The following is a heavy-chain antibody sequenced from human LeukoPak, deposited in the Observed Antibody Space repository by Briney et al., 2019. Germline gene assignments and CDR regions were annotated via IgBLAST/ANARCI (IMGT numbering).Heavy chain of an antibody. J-gene: IGHJ3*02. D-gene: IGHD2-2*02. V-gene: IGHV1-2*06. CDR1: GYTFTGYY. Sequence: ASVKVSCKASGYTFTGYYMHWVRQAPGQGLEWMGRINPNSGGTNYAQKFQGRVTMTRDTSISTAYMELSRLRSDDTAAYYCAREDCSSTSCYTKAFDIWGQGTMVTVSS. CDR3: AREDCSSTSCYTKAFDI. CDR2: INPNSGGT.